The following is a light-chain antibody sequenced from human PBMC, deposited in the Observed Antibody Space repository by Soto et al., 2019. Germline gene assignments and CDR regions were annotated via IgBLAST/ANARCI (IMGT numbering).Light chain of an antibody. CDR2: AAS. V-gene: IGKV1-9*01. Sequence: IQLTQSPSSLSASVGDRVTITCRASPDISSYLAWYQQKPGKAPKVLIYAASTLQSGVPSRFSGRGSGTDFTLASSSLQPEDFATSYCQQLNSYPLTFGGGTKVEIK. CDR3: QQLNSYPLT. J-gene: IGKJ4*01. CDR1: PDISSY.